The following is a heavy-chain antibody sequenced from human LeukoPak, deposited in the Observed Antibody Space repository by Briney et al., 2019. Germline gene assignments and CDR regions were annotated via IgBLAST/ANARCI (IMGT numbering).Heavy chain of an antibody. J-gene: IGHJ6*03. CDR2: ISYDGSNK. Sequence: GGSLRLSCAASGFTFSSYAMHWVRQAPGKGLEWVAVISYDGSNKYYADSVKGRFTISRDNSKNTLYLQMNSLRAEDTAVYYCARDLYGGRSFRAPMDVWGKGTTVTVSS. D-gene: IGHD4/OR15-4a*01. CDR1: GFTFSSYA. V-gene: IGHV3-30*04. CDR3: ARDLYGGRSFRAPMDV.